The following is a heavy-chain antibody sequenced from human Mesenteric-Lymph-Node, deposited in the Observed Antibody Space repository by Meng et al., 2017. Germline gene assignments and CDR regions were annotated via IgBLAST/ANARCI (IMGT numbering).Heavy chain of an antibody. V-gene: IGHV4-34*01. D-gene: IGHD3-10*01. J-gene: IGHJ4*02. CDR3: ARLWFGERPPDY. CDR1: GGSFSNYY. CDR2: VSHGGTT. Sequence: QVQLQQWGAGLLKPSETLSLTCAVYGGSFSNYYWNWIRQSPGKGLEWIGEVSHGGTTNYNPSLKSRVSMSVDTSKNQFSLKLSSVTAADTAVYYCARLWFGERPPDYWGQGTLVTVSS.